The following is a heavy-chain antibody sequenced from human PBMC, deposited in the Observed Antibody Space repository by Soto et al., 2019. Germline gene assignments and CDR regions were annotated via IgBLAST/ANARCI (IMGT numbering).Heavy chain of an antibody. J-gene: IGHJ6*02. Sequence: AVKVSCKASGGTFSSYAISWGRQAPGQGLEWMGGIIPIFGTANYAQKFQGRVTITADKSTSTAYMELSSLRSEDTAVYYCARVRITIFGVGRPLRDYYYGMDVWGQGTTVTVSS. CDR2: IIPIFGTA. CDR1: GGTFSSYA. CDR3: ARVRITIFGVGRPLRDYYYGMDV. V-gene: IGHV1-69*06. D-gene: IGHD3-3*01.